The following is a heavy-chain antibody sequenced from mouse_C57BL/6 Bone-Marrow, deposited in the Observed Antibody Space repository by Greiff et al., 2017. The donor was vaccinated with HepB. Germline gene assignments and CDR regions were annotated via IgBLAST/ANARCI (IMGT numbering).Heavy chain of an antibody. CDR1: GYTFTSYW. J-gene: IGHJ2*01. CDR2: INPSNGGT. Sequence: QVHVKQSGTELVKPGASVKLSCKASGYTFTSYWMHWVKQRPGQGLEWIGNINPSNGGTNYNEKFKSKATLTVDKSSSTAYMQLSSLTSEDSAVYYCARENYDYDKGYFDYWGQGTTLTVSS. D-gene: IGHD2-4*01. V-gene: IGHV1-53*01. CDR3: ARENYDYDKGYFDY.